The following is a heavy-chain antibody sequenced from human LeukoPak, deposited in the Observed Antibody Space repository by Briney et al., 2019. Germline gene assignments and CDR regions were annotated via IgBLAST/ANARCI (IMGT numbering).Heavy chain of an antibody. Sequence: GGSLRLSCAASGFTFSTYWMHWVRQAPGKGLVWVSRINTDGSSTSYADSVKGRFTISRDNAKNSLYLQMNSLRAEDTALYYCAKGIRGYSSSWFDPYFDYWGQGTLVTVSS. V-gene: IGHV3-74*01. CDR2: INTDGSST. CDR3: AKGIRGYSSSWFDPYFDY. D-gene: IGHD6-13*01. J-gene: IGHJ4*02. CDR1: GFTFSTYW.